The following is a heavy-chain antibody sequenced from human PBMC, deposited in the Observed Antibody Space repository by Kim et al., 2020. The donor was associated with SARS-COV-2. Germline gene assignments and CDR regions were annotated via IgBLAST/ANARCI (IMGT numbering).Heavy chain of an antibody. J-gene: IGHJ4*02. D-gene: IGHD6-19*01. Sequence: GGSLRLSCAASGFTFSSYGMHWVRQAPGKGLEWVAVISYDGSNKYYADSVKGRFIISRDNSKNTLYLQMNSLRAEDTAVYYCAKIEGPRIAVAGIDYWGQGTLVTVSS. CDR1: GFTFSSYG. CDR3: AKIEGPRIAVAGIDY. V-gene: IGHV3-30*18. CDR2: ISYDGSNK.